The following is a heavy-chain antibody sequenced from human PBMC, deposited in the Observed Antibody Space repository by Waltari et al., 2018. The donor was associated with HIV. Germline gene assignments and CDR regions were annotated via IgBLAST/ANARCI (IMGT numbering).Heavy chain of an antibody. Sequence: EVQLVESGGGLVQPGGSLRLSCAASGFTFSRDSLNWVRQAPGKGGEWVSYLRSSGTTIYYAASVKGRFTISSDNAKNSLYLQMNSLRDEATAVYYCAGDLIGPRIIWGQGTLVTVSS. V-gene: IGHV3-48*02. CDR3: AGDLIGPRII. J-gene: IGHJ4*02. CDR1: GFTFSRDS. CDR2: LRSSGTTI. D-gene: IGHD3-16*01.